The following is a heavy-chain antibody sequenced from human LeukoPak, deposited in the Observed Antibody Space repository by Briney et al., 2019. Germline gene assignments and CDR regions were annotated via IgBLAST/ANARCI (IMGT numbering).Heavy chain of an antibody. J-gene: IGHJ1*01. CDR1: GFTFSTYA. D-gene: IGHD5-12*01. V-gene: IGHV3-23*01. CDR2: ISGSGGST. Sequence: GASLRLSCTGSGFTFSTYATSWVRQAPGKGLEWVSVISGSGGSTYYADPVKGRSTISRDNSKNTLYLQMSSLRAEDTAVYYCARDLGYSLGARSPWGQGTLVTVSS. CDR3: ARDLGYSLGARSP.